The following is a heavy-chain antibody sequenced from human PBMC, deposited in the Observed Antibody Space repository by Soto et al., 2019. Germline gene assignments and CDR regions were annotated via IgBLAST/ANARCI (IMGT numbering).Heavy chain of an antibody. J-gene: IGHJ6*02. CDR3: ARDSKRGIVVVPAAMPGPTLYGMDV. Sequence: SVKVSCKASGGTFSSYAISWVRQAPGQGLEWMGGNIPIFGTANYAQKFQGRVTITADESTSTAYMELSSLRSEDTAVYYCARDSKRGIVVVPAAMPGPTLYGMDVWGQGTTVTVSS. V-gene: IGHV1-69*13. CDR2: NIPIFGTA. CDR1: GGTFSSYA. D-gene: IGHD2-2*01.